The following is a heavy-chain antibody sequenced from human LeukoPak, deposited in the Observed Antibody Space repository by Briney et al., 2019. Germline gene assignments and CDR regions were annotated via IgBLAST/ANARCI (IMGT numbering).Heavy chain of an antibody. CDR3: ARDEVIAAAGHFDY. J-gene: IGHJ4*02. V-gene: IGHV1-18*01. CDR1: GYTFTSYG. CDR2: ISAYNGNT. D-gene: IGHD6-13*01. Sequence: VASVKVSCKASGYTFTSYGISWVGQAPGQGLEWMGCISAYNGNTNYAPKLQGRVTMTTDTSTSTAYMELRSLRSDDTAVYYCARDEVIAAAGHFDYWGQGTLVTVSS.